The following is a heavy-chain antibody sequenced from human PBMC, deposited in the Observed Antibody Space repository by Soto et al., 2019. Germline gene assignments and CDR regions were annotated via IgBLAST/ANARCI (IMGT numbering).Heavy chain of an antibody. CDR3: ARRYGGNLDY. D-gene: IGHD1-26*01. CDR2: IYYSGST. J-gene: IGHJ4*02. CDR1: GGSISSYY. Sequence: PETLSLTCTVSGGSISSYYWSWIRQPPGKGLEWIGYIYYSGSTNYNPSLKSRVTISVDTSKNQFSLKLSSVTAADTAVYYCARRYGGNLDYWGQGTLVTVSS. V-gene: IGHV4-59*08.